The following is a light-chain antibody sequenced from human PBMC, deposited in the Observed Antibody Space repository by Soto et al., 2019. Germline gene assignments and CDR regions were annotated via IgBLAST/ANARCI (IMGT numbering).Light chain of an antibody. Sequence: NFMLTQPHSVSESPGKAVTISCTRSSGSIATNYVQWYQQRPGSAPTIVIYEDNERPSGVPDRFSGSIDSSSNSASLTISEVKTEDEADYYCQSYDRGNQVFGGATKLTVL. CDR3: QSYDRGNQV. CDR2: EDN. V-gene: IGLV6-57*04. CDR1: SGSIATNY. J-gene: IGLJ2*01.